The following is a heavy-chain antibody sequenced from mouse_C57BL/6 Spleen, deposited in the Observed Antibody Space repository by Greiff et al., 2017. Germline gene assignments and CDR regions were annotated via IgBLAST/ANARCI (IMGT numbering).Heavy chain of an antibody. D-gene: IGHD2-3*01. CDR2: IYPGDGDT. J-gene: IGHJ4*01. V-gene: IGHV1-82*01. Sequence: QVQLQESGPELVKPGASVKISCKASGYAFSSSWMNWVKQRPGKGLEWIGRIYPGDGDTNYTGKFKGKATLTADKSSSTAYIQRSSLTSEDSAVYFCARGEDGYYVGAMDYWGQGTSVTVSA. CDR1: GYAFSSSW. CDR3: ARGEDGYYVGAMDY.